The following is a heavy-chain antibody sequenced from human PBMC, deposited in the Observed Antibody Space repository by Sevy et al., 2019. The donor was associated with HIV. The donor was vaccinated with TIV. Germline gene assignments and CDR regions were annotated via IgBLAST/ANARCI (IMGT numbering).Heavy chain of an antibody. Sequence: GGSLRLSCAASRFTFSTYAMSRVRQAPGKGLEWVSAITGSGGTTYYVDSVRGRFTISRDNSKNTLYLQMNSLRADDTAAYYCVKEAPGYNYDTRGSFDYWGQGTPVTVSS. CDR2: ITGSGGTT. D-gene: IGHD3-22*01. V-gene: IGHV3-23*01. CDR1: RFTFSTYA. CDR3: VKEAPGYNYDTRGSFDY. J-gene: IGHJ4*02.